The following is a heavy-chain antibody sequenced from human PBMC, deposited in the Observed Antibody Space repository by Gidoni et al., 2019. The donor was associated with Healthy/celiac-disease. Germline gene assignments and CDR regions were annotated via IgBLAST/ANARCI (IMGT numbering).Heavy chain of an antibody. V-gene: IGHV3-21*01. D-gene: IGHD6-6*01. Sequence: EVQLVESGGGLVKPGGSLRLSCAASGFTFSSYSMNWVRQAPGKGLEWVSSISSSSSNTYYADSVKGRFTISRDNAKNSLYLQMNSLRAEDTAVYYCARDPRGLSSVPFDYWGQGTLVTVSS. CDR2: ISSSSSNT. J-gene: IGHJ4*02. CDR3: ARDPRGLSSVPFDY. CDR1: GFTFSSYS.